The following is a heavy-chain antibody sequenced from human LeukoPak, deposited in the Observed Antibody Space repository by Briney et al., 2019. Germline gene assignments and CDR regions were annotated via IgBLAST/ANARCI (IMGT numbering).Heavy chain of an antibody. J-gene: IGHJ4*02. CDR3: AKVRGKYSSHFFFDY. D-gene: IGHD6-19*01. V-gene: IGHV3-9*01. CDR2: ISYNGGFI. Sequence: GGSLRLSCAGSGFTFDDYAMHWVRQAPGKGLEWLSIISYNGGFIDYADSVKGRFTISRDNAKNSLYLQLDSLRAEDTAIYYCAKVRGKYSSHFFFDYWGQGTLVTVSS. CDR1: GFTFDDYA.